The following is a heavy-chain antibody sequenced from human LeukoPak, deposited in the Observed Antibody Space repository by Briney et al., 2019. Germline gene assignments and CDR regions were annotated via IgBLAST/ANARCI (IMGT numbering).Heavy chain of an antibody. CDR3: TTDHPYSNYGY. J-gene: IGHJ4*02. CDR1: GFTFGDYA. Sequence: PGGSLRLSCTASGFTFGDYAMSWVRQAPGKGLEWVGFIRSKAYGGTTEYAASVKGRFTISRDDSKSIAYLQMNSLKTEDTAVYYCTTDHPYSNYGYWGQGTLVTVSS. V-gene: IGHV3-49*04. D-gene: IGHD4-11*01. CDR2: IRSKAYGGTT.